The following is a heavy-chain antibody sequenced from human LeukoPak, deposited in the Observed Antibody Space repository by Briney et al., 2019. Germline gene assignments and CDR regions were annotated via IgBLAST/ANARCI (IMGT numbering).Heavy chain of an antibody. J-gene: IGHJ4*02. V-gene: IGHV3-23*01. CDR1: GFTFSSFA. D-gene: IGHD2-15*01. CDR2: ISNNGGYT. CDR3: AKQLGYCSDGSCYFPY. Sequence: GGSLRLSCAASGFTFSSFAMSWVRQAPGKGLEWVSAISNNGGYTYYADSVQGRFTISRDNSKSTLCLQMNSLRAEDTAVYYCAKQLGYCSDGSCYFPYWGQGTLVTVSS.